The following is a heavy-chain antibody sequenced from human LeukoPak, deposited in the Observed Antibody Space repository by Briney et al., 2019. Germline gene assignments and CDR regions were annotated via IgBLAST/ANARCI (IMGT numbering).Heavy chain of an antibody. J-gene: IGHJ5*02. CDR1: GGFISSYY. V-gene: IGHV4-59*01. D-gene: IGHD2-2*01. CDR3: ARDTSLGMPQWFDP. Sequence: SETLSLTCTVSGGFISSYYWSWIRQPPGKGLEWIAYIYNSENTKYNPSLESRVTISADTSKNQFSLKLRSVTAADTAVYYCARDTSLGMPQWFDPWGQGALVTVSS. CDR2: IYNSENT.